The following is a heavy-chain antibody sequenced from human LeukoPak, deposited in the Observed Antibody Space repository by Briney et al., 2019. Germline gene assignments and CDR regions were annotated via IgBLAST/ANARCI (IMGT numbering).Heavy chain of an antibody. V-gene: IGHV3-74*01. J-gene: IGHJ4*02. CDR3: ARGRPHGNDY. CDR2: IASDGSST. CDR1: GFTFSSYW. Sequence: GGSLRLSCAACGFTFSSYWMNWVRQAPGKGLVWVSRIASDGSSTTYADSVKGRFSISRDNAKNTLYLQMNSLRVEDTAVYYCARGRPHGNDYWGQGTLVTVSS. D-gene: IGHD4-23*01.